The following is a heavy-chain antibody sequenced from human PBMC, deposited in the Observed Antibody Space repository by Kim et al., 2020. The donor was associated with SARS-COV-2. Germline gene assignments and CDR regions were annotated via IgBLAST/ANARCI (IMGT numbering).Heavy chain of an antibody. Sequence: SETLSLTCTVSGGSISSYYWSWIRQPAGKGLEWIGRIYTSGSTNYNPSLKSRVTMSVDTSKNQFSLKLSSVTAADTAVYYCARDWRSRGLRYSDAFDIWGQGTMVTVSS. CDR1: GGSISSYY. V-gene: IGHV4-4*07. CDR2: IYTSGST. J-gene: IGHJ3*02. CDR3: ARDWRSRGLRYSDAFDI. D-gene: IGHD3-9*01.